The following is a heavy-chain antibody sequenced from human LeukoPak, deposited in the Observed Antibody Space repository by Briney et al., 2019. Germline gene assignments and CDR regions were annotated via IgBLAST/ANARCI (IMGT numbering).Heavy chain of an antibody. D-gene: IGHD6-13*01. J-gene: IGHJ4*02. CDR1: GYTFTSYD. CDR2: MNPNSGNT. Sequence: ASVTVSCKASGYTFTSYDINWVRQAPGQGLEWMGWMNPNSGNTVYAQKFQGRVTMTRNTSISTAYMELSSLRSEDTAVYYCARGRYSSSWSSEIDYWGQGTLVTVSS. V-gene: IGHV1-8*01. CDR3: ARGRYSSSWSSEIDY.